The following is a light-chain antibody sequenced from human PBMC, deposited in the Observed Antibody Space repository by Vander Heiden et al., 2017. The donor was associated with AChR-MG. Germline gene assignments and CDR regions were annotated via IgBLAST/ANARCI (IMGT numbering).Light chain of an antibody. V-gene: IGKV3-20*01. Sequence: EIVLTQSPGTLSLSPGERATLPCRASQSVSSSYLAWYQQRPGQAPRLLISGTSSRATGIPDRFSGGGSGTDFTLTISRLEPEDFAVYFWQQYGSSPYTFGQGTKLEIK. CDR1: QSVSSSY. CDR2: GTS. CDR3: QQYGSSPYT. J-gene: IGKJ2*01.